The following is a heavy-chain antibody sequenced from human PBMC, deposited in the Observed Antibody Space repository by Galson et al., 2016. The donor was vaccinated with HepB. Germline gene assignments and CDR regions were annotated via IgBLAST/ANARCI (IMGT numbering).Heavy chain of an antibody. Sequence: SETLSLTCSASGVSVTSHYWSWIRLAPGKGLEWIANVFHTGSTTYNPSLNNRVTISLDASMNRFSLELVSVSAADTAVYYCARGGGSPYHDHEFDNWGQGTLVTVSS. V-gene: IGHV4-59*02. CDR1: GVSVTSHY. D-gene: IGHD1-14*01. CDR2: VFHTGST. J-gene: IGHJ5*02. CDR3: ARGGGSPYHDHEFDN.